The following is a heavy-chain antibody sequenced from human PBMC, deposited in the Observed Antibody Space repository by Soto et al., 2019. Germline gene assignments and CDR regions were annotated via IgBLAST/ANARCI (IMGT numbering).Heavy chain of an antibody. CDR1: GFTFSSYA. D-gene: IGHD3-10*01. CDR2: ISGSGGST. Sequence: GGSLRLSCAASGFTFSSYAMSWVRQAPGKGLEWVSAISGSGGSTYYADSVKGRFTISRDNSKNTLYLQMNSLRAEDTAVYYCAKGRDFGVLWFGGSGYYYMDVWGKGTTVTVSS. CDR3: AKGRDFGVLWFGGSGYYYMDV. V-gene: IGHV3-23*01. J-gene: IGHJ6*03.